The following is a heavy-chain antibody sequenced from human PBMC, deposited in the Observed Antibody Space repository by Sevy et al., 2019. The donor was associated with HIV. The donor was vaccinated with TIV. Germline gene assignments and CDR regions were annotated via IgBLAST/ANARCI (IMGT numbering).Heavy chain of an antibody. Sequence: ASVKVSCKVSGYTLTELSMHWVRQAPGKGLEWMGGFDPEDGETIYAQKLQGRVTMTEDTSTDTAYMELSSLRSEDTAVYYCATVRKGYSYGTLGYFDYWGQGTLVTVSS. CDR3: ATVRKGYSYGTLGYFDY. V-gene: IGHV1-24*01. CDR1: GYTLTELS. D-gene: IGHD5-18*01. CDR2: FDPEDGET. J-gene: IGHJ4*02.